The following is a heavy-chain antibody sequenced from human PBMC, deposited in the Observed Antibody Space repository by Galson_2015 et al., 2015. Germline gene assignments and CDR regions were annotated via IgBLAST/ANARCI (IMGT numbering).Heavy chain of an antibody. CDR3: ARARYHCTSTSCYVRDVFDI. V-gene: IGHV1-18*01. J-gene: IGHJ3*02. Sequence: SVKVSCKASGYTFNNYGINWVRQAPGQGLEWMGWISGYNDNTKYAQKLQGRVTMTTDTSTSKAYMELKSLRSDDTAVYYRARARYHCTSTSCYVRDVFDIWGQGTMVTVSS. CDR1: GYTFNNYG. D-gene: IGHD2-2*01. CDR2: ISGYNDNT.